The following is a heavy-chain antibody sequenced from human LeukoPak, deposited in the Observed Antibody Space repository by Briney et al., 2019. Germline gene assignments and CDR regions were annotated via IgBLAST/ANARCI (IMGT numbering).Heavy chain of an antibody. D-gene: IGHD3-9*01. CDR2: ISGSGGST. CDR3: AKCILTGYYKGYMDV. CDR1: GFTLSSYW. J-gene: IGHJ6*03. Sequence: GGSLRLSCSASGFTLSSYWMSWVRQAPGKGLEWVSAISGSGGSTYSADSVKGRFTISRDNSKNTLYLQMNSLRAEDTAVYYCAKCILTGYYKGYMDVWGKGTTVTISS. V-gene: IGHV3-23*01.